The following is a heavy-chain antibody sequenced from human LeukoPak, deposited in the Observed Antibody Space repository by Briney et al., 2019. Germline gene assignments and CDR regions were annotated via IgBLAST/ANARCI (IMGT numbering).Heavy chain of an antibody. V-gene: IGHV3-66*01. CDR2: IYSGGTT. D-gene: IGHD6-19*01. J-gene: IGHJ4*02. CDR3: ASGSGWYRIDY. Sequence: PGGSLRLSCAAPGLTVSSNYMSWVRQAPGKGLEWVSLIYSGGTTYYADSVKGRFTISRDNSKNTLYLQMNSLRAEDTAVYYCASGSGWYRIDYWGQGTLVTVSS. CDR1: GLTVSSNY.